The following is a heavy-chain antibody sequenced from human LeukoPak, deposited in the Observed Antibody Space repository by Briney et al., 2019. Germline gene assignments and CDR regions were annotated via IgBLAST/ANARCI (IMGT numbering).Heavy chain of an antibody. V-gene: IGHV3-11*06. CDR3: ASILRYFDYFDY. Sequence: GGSLRLSCAASGFTFSDYYMSWIRQAPGKGLEWISYISFRSGNTNNADSVKGRFTISRDNAKNSLYLQMNSLRAEDTAVYYCASILRYFDYFDYWGQGTLVTVSS. CDR1: GFTFSDYY. CDR2: ISFRSGNT. J-gene: IGHJ4*02. D-gene: IGHD3-9*01.